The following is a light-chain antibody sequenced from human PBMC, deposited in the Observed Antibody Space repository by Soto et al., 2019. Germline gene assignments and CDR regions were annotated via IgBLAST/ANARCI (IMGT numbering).Light chain of an antibody. CDR3: ASKTTSSTVL. V-gene: IGLV2-14*03. CDR2: DVR. J-gene: IGLJ3*02. Sequence: QSVLTQPSSMSGSPGQSITISCTGTTSDIGAYEHVSWYQQRPGRAPKVLIDDVRIRASAGSNRFSGSKSGDTASLTISVLQAGDEAVYYCASKTTSSTVLFGGGTKLTVL. CDR1: TSDIGAYEH.